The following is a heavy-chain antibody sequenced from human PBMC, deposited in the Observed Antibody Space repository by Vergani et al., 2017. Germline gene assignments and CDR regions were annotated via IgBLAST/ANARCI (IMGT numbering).Heavy chain of an antibody. J-gene: IGHJ4*02. D-gene: IGHD3-10*01. CDR1: GFTFSSYA. CDR3: ASISSPYGSGSYIDY. CDR2: ISGSGGST. Sequence: EVQLLESGGGLVQPGGSLRLSCAAPGFTFSSYAMSWVRQAPGKGLEWVSAISGSGGSTYYADSVKGRFTISRDNSKNTLYLQMNSLRAEDTAVYYCASISSPYGSGSYIDYWGQGTLVTVSS. V-gene: IGHV3-23*01.